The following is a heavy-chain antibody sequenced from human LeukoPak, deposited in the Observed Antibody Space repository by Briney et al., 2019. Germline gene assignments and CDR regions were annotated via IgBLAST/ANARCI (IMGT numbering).Heavy chain of an antibody. V-gene: IGHV4-59*01. J-gene: IGHJ6*02. CDR3: ARDTPEDPFYGMDV. CDR2: IYYSGSN. CDR1: GGSISSYY. Sequence: SETLSLTCTVSGGSISSYYRSWIRQPPGKGLEWIGYIYYSGSNNYNPSLKSRVTISVDTSKNQFSLKLSSVTAADTAVYYCARDTPEDPFYGMDVWGQGTTVTVSS.